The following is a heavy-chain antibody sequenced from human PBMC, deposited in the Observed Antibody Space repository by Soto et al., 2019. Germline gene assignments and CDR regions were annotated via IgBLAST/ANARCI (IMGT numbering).Heavy chain of an antibody. J-gene: IGHJ4*02. CDR3: AKVYYYGSGSYGPCFDY. Sequence: GGSLRLSCAASGFTFSSYGMHWVRQAPGKGLEWVAVISYDGSNKYYADSVKGRFTISRDNSKNTLYLQMNSLRAEDTAVYYCAKVYYYGSGSYGPCFDYWGQGTLVTVSS. V-gene: IGHV3-30*18. D-gene: IGHD3-10*01. CDR1: GFTFSSYG. CDR2: ISYDGSNK.